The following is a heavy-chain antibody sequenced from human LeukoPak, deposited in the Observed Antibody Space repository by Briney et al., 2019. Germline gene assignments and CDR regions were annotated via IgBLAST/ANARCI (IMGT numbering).Heavy chain of an antibody. CDR3: AGDYYDSSGYYFDY. Sequence: SETLSLTCTVSGGSISSSSYSWSWIRQPPGKGLEWIGYIYHSGSTYYNPSLKSRVTISVDRSKNQFSLKLSSVTAADTAVYYCAGDYYDSSGYYFDYWGQGTLVTVSS. V-gene: IGHV4-30-2*01. CDR2: IYHSGST. CDR1: GGSISSSSYS. D-gene: IGHD3-22*01. J-gene: IGHJ4*02.